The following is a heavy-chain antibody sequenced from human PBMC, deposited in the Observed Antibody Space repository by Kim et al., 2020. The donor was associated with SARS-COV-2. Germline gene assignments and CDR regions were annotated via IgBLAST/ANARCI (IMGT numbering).Heavy chain of an antibody. CDR1: GFTFGDYA. CDR3: AKDMDIVGANGGDY. V-gene: IGHV3-9*01. CDR2: ISWNSGSI. Sequence: GGSLRLSCAASGFTFGDYAMHWVRQAPGKGLEWVSGISWNSGSIGYADSVKGRFTISRDNAKNSLYLQMNSLRAEDTALYYCAKDMDIVGANGGDYWGQGTLVTVSS. D-gene: IGHD1-26*01. J-gene: IGHJ4*02.